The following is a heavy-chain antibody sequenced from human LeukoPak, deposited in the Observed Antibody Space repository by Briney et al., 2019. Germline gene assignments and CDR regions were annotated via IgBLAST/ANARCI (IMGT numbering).Heavy chain of an antibody. V-gene: IGHV3-30*18. J-gene: IGHJ4*02. CDR2: ISYDGSNK. CDR1: GFTFSSYG. CDR3: AKDKRRWLQFADY. Sequence: PGGSLRLSCAASGFTFSSYGMHWVRQAPGKGLEWVAVISYDGSNKYYADSVKGRFTISRDNSKNTLYLQMNSLRAEDTAVYYCAKDKRRWLQFADYWGQGTLVTVSS. D-gene: IGHD5-24*01.